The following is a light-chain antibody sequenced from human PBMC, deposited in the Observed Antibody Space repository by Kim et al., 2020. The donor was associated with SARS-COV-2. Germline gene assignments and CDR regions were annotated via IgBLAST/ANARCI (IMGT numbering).Light chain of an antibody. V-gene: IGLV1-40*01. CDR3: HSYDSGLTGYV. Sequence: QSVTISCTGSSSNIGADSDVHWYQHLPGPAPKLLIFGDTTRASGVPGRFSGSKSGTSASLAITGLQAEDEGDYYCHSYDSGLTGYVFGSGTKVTVL. J-gene: IGLJ1*01. CDR1: SSNIGADSD. CDR2: GDT.